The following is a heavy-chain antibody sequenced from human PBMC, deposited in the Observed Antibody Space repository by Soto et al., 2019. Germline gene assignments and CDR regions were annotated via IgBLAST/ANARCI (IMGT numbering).Heavy chain of an antibody. J-gene: IGHJ3*02. V-gene: IGHV1-69*01. Sequence: QVQLVQSGAEVKKPGSSVKVSCKASGGTFSSYAISWVRQAPGQGLEWMGGIIPIFGTANYAQKFQGRVTMTADESKSTAYMELSSLRSEDTAVYYCAKDTATAMGYDAFDIWGQGTMVTVSS. CDR2: IIPIFGTA. D-gene: IGHD5-18*01. CDR3: AKDTATAMGYDAFDI. CDR1: GGTFSSYA.